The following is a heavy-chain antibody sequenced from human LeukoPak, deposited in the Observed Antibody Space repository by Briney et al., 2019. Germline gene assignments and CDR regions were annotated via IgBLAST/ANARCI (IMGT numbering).Heavy chain of an antibody. V-gene: IGHV3-23*01. D-gene: IGHD6-19*01. Sequence: PGGSLRLPCAASGFTFSSSSMSWVRQAPGKGLEWVSVISGSGGSTDYADSVKGRFTISRDNSKSTLYLQMNSLRAEDTAVYYCAKGSGWYVWGQGTLVTVSS. J-gene: IGHJ4*02. CDR2: ISGSGGST. CDR1: GFTFSSSS. CDR3: AKGSGWYV.